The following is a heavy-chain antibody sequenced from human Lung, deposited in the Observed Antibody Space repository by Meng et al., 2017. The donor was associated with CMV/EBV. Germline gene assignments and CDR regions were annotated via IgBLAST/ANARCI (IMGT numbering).Heavy chain of an antibody. D-gene: IGHD4-17*01. J-gene: IGHJ6*02. CDR1: GYSFTSYW. Sequence: GGSLRLXCKGSGYSFTSYWIGWVRQMPGKGLEWMGIIYLGDSDTRYSPSFQGQVIISADKSISTAYLQWSSLKASDTAMYYCARTTTPHYYYYGMDVWGQGTXVTGAS. V-gene: IGHV5-51*01. CDR3: ARTTTPHYYYYGMDV. CDR2: IYLGDSDT.